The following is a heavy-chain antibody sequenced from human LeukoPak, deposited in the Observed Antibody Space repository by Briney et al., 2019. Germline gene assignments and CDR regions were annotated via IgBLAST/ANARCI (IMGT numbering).Heavy chain of an antibody. CDR2: IKGDGIST. J-gene: IGHJ4*02. D-gene: IGHD3-22*01. V-gene: IGHV3-74*01. Sequence: GGSLRLSCAASGFDFSSNWMHWVRHAPGQGLVWVSRIKGDGISTNYADSVKGRFTISRDIAKNTLYLQMNSLRAEDTAVYYCAKDPDSSGHEGYFDYWGQGTLVTVSS. CDR1: GFDFSSNW. CDR3: AKDPDSSGHEGYFDY.